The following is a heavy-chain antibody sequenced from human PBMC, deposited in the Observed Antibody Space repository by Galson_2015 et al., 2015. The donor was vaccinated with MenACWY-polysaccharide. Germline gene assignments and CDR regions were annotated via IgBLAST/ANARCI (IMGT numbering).Heavy chain of an antibody. CDR1: RDSIRDVDHY. J-gene: IGHJ4*02. CDR2: IHRGGSA. D-gene: IGHD3-9*01. V-gene: IGHV4-30-4*01. CDR3: ARDPALGYYDV. Sequence: TLSLTCSVARDSIRDVDHYWSWIRQSPGGGLEWIGYIHRGGSAEYNSVLKSRVSMSVDASMNQFSLRLSSVTAADRAVYFCARDPALGYYDVWGQGILVTVSS.